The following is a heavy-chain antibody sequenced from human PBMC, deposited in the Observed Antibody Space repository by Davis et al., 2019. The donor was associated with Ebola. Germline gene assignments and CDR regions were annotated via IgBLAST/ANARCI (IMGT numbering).Heavy chain of an antibody. CDR2: VSFDGSVT. CDR1: GFTFGDYA. J-gene: IGHJ4*02. Sequence: PGGSLRLSCAASGFTFGDYAMSWVRQAPGKGLEWVAVVSFDGSVTHYGDSVKGRFAVSRDNSRNTVSLQMSSLRTDDTAVYYCTKETDERSSSSNDYWGQGTLVTVSS. CDR3: TKETDERSSSSNDY. D-gene: IGHD6-6*01. V-gene: IGHV3-30-3*02.